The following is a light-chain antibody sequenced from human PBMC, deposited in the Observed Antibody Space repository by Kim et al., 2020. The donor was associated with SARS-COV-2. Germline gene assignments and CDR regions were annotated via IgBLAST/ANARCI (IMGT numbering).Light chain of an antibody. Sequence: PGGTSAPSCRARSRDSSTYLAWFQLKPGQAPRLLMSAASAWTTGIPDRFSGSGSGTDFTLTVSRLQTEDVAAYYCQKCDRAPWTFGGGTKVDIK. J-gene: IGKJ4*02. CDR1: SRDSSTY. V-gene: IGKV3-20*01. CDR2: AAS. CDR3: QKCDRAPWT.